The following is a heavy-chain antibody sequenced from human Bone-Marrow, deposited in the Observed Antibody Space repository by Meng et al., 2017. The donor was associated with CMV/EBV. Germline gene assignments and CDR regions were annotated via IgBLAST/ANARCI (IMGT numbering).Heavy chain of an antibody. Sequence: SETLSLTCAVYGGSFSGYYWSWIRQPPGKGLEWIGEINHSGSTNYNPSLKSRVTISVDTSKNQFSLKLSSVTAADTAVYYCARAVRLAPYSWDYWGQGTRVTVSS. CDR1: GGSFSGYY. V-gene: IGHV4-34*01. J-gene: IGHJ4*02. D-gene: IGHD2-15*01. CDR3: ARAVRLAPYSWDY. CDR2: INHSGST.